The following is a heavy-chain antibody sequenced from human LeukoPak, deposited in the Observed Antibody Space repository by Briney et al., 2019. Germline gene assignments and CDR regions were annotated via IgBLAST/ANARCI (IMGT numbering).Heavy chain of an antibody. J-gene: IGHJ4*02. V-gene: IGHV4-34*01. CDR2: INHSGST. D-gene: IGHD6-13*01. Sequence: PSETLSLTCAVYGGSFSGYYWSWIRQPPGKGLEWIGEINHSGSTNYNPSLKSRVTISVDTSKNQFSLKLSSVTAADTAAYYCVRGSYSSKRQYWGQGTLVTVSS. CDR1: GGSFSGYY. CDR3: VRGSYSSKRQY.